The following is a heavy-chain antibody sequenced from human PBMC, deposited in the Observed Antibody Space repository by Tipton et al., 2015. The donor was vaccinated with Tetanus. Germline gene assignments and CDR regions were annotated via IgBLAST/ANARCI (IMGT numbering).Heavy chain of an antibody. J-gene: IGHJ4*02. CDR1: GWSFSGHY. CDR2: VHHSGST. D-gene: IGHD4-17*01. V-gene: IGHV4-34*01. CDR3: AKHGDRDTIGHHFDY. Sequence: TLSLTCAVYGWSFSGHYWSWMRQPPGKGLEWIGEVHHSGSTKYNPSLKSRVTILADTSKDQFSLRLSSVTAADTALYYCAKHGDRDTIGHHFDYWTQGTLVTVSS.